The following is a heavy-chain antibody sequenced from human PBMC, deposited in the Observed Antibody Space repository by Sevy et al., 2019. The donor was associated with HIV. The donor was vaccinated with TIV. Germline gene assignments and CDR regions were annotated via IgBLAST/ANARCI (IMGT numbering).Heavy chain of an antibody. J-gene: IGHJ4*02. CDR2: INTNSGNP. Sequence: ASVKVSCKGSGYTFTNYGLIWVRQVPGHGIEYMGRINTNSGNPTFAPGFAGRFVFSLDTSVSTAFLQIDSLKAEDTALYYCARAHYNYFDTWGQGSLVTVSS. CDR3: ARAHYNYFDT. CDR1: GYTFTNYG. V-gene: IGHV7-4-1*01. D-gene: IGHD3-9*01.